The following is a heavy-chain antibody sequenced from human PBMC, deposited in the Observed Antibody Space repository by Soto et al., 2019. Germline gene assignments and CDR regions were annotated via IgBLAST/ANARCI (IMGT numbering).Heavy chain of an antibody. Sequence: GGSLRLSCAASGFIFSRYWMNWVRQAPGKGLEWVANIKPDGSEKYYVDSVRGRFTISRDNAKNSLYLQMNTLSAEDTAVYYCARDYDFWGQGTLVTVSS. CDR2: IKPDGSEK. J-gene: IGHJ4*02. D-gene: IGHD3-3*01. CDR1: GFIFSRYW. CDR3: ARDYDF. V-gene: IGHV3-7*03.